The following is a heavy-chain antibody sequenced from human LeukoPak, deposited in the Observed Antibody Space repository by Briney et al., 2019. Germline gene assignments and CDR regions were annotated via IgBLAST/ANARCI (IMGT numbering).Heavy chain of an antibody. CDR2: IFDAGRT. V-gene: IGHV3-23*01. CDR3: AGATKWLAHDF. Sequence: GGSLRLSCAASGFTFSTYVMNWFRQAAGKGWQWVSTIFDAGRTTYADSVQGRFTISRDSYMNTLFLQMNSLRADDTAVYYCAGATKWLAHDFWGQGILVTVSS. J-gene: IGHJ4*02. D-gene: IGHD6-19*01. CDR1: GFTFSTYV.